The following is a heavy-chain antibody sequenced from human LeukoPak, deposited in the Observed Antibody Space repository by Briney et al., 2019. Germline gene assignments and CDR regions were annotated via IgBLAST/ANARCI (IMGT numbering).Heavy chain of an antibody. CDR3: ARGVTTGLDWFDP. V-gene: IGHV4-59*01. Sequence: SETLSLTCTVSGVSISSYYWSWIRQPPGKGLEWIGCISYCGSSTYNPSLKSRVTISVDTSKNQFSLKVTSVTAADTAVYYCARGVTTGLDWFDPWGQGTLVTVSS. D-gene: IGHD2-21*02. J-gene: IGHJ5*02. CDR1: GVSISSYY. CDR2: ISYCGSS.